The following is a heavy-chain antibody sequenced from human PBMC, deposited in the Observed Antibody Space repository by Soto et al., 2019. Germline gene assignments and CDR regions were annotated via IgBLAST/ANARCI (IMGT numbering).Heavy chain of an antibody. Sequence: QVQLVQSGAEVKKPGASVKVSCKASGYTFTSYGISWVRQAPGRGLEWMGWISAYNGNTNYAQKLQGRVTMTTDTSTSTAYMELRSLRSDDTAVYYCARDPVPIRYSSSSEGFDYWGQGTLVTVSS. CDR3: ARDPVPIRYSSSSEGFDY. V-gene: IGHV1-18*01. CDR1: GYTFTSYG. CDR2: ISAYNGNT. D-gene: IGHD6-6*01. J-gene: IGHJ4*02.